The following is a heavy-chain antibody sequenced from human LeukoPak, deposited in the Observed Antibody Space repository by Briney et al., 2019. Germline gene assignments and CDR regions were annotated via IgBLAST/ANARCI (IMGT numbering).Heavy chain of an antibody. Sequence: GESLTLSCVASGFPFSETGMTWVRQAPGKGLEWLAVIARGGYPYDAAYAKGPFTITRDNARNTVYLQLNSLRNEDTALDYWAKEHLKYADDNRGSFDYWGQGTLVTVSS. J-gene: IGHJ4*02. CDR2: IARGGYP. CDR3: AKEHLKYADDNRGSFDY. V-gene: IGHV3-23*01. D-gene: IGHD3-22*01. CDR1: GFPFSETG.